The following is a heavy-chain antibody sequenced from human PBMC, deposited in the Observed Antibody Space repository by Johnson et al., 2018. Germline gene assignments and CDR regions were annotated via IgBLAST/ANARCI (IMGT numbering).Heavy chain of an antibody. Sequence: VQLVQSGGGLVQPGGSLRLSCVASGITFSVYSMSWVRRAPGKGLEWVSGLSGSGGITDYADSVKGRFIISRDNPKNTLYLQMSSLRPEDTAVYYCAKADGTIFPHYYGLDVWGQGTTVTVSS. CDR3: AKADGTIFPHYYGLDV. CDR1: GITFSVYS. CDR2: LSGSGGIT. D-gene: IGHD3-3*01. J-gene: IGHJ6*02. V-gene: IGHV3-23*04.